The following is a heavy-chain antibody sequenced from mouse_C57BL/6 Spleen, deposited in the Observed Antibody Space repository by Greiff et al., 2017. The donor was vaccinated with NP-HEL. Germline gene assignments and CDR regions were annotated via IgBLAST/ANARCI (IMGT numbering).Heavy chain of an antibody. Sequence: VQLQQSGPELVKPGASVKISCKASGYAFSSSWMNWVKQRPGKGLEWIGRIYPGDGDTNYNGKFKGKATLTADKSSSTAYMQLSSLTSEDSAVYFCARLLGGNYFDYWGQGTTLTVSS. CDR3: ARLLGGNYFDY. CDR2: IYPGDGDT. D-gene: IGHD2-1*01. J-gene: IGHJ2*01. CDR1: GYAFSSSW. V-gene: IGHV1-82*01.